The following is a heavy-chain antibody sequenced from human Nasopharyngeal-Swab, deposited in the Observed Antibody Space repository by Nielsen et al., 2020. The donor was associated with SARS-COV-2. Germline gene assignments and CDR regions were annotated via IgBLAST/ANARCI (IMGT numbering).Heavy chain of an antibody. CDR2: ISGSSAYI. CDR3: ARDAIVVVPAATYYYYGMDV. J-gene: IGHJ6*02. V-gene: IGHV3-21*01. D-gene: IGHD2-2*01. CDR1: GFTFSTYT. Sequence: GESLKISCAASGFTFSTYTMNWVRQAPGKGLEWVSSISGSSAYIWYADSVKGRFTISRDNAKNSLYLQMNSLRAEDTAVYYCARDAIVVVPAATYYYYGMDVWGQGTTVTVSS.